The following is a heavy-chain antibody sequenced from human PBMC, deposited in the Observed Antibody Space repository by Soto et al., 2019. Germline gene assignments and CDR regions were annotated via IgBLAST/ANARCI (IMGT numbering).Heavy chain of an antibody. V-gene: IGHV3-48*02. CDR3: AREDILGTRSFDY. Sequence: PGGSLTLSFGASGFIFSKYSMNWVRQAQGKGLECVSYISSNGGTIYYADSVRGRFAIFRDNVKNSLYLQMNSLRDEDTAVYYCAREDILGTRSFDYWGQGALVTVSS. J-gene: IGHJ4*02. CDR1: GFIFSKYS. D-gene: IGHD1-26*01. CDR2: ISSNGGTI.